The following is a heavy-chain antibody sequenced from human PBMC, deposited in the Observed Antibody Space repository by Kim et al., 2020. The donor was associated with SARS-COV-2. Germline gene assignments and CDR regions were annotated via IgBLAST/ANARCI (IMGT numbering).Heavy chain of an antibody. J-gene: IGHJ4*02. D-gene: IGHD2-21*01. CDR3: ARRPAGIDS. Sequence: GRTKDSPSLKGRVTLSVDTSKNQFSLKLRSVTAADTAVYYCARRPAGIDSWGQGTPVTVSS. V-gene: IGHV4-34*01. CDR2: GRT.